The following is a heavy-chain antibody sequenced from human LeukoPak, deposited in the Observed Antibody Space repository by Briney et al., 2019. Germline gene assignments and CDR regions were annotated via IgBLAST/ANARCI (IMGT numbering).Heavy chain of an antibody. CDR3: ASRTNFLWAAYFDY. D-gene: IGHD2/OR15-2a*01. CDR1: GFTFSSYG. Sequence: GRSLRLSCAASGFTFSSYGMHWVRQAPGKGLEWVAVISYDGSNKHYADSVKGRFTISRDNSKNTLYLQMNSLRAEDTAVYYCASRTNFLWAAYFDYWGQGTLVTVSS. V-gene: IGHV3-30*03. CDR2: ISYDGSNK. J-gene: IGHJ4*02.